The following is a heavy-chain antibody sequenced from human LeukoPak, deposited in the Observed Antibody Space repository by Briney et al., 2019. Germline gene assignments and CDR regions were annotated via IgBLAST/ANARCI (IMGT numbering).Heavy chain of an antibody. CDR3: AGDAATSNFDY. J-gene: IGHJ4*02. Sequence: GGSLRLSCAASGFTFSSYSMNWVRQAPGKGLEWVSSISSSSSYIYYADSVKGRFTISRDNAKNSLYLQMNGLRAEDTAVYYCAGDAATSNFDYWGQGTLVTVSS. D-gene: IGHD2-15*01. CDR1: GFTFSSYS. CDR2: ISSSSSYI. V-gene: IGHV3-21*01.